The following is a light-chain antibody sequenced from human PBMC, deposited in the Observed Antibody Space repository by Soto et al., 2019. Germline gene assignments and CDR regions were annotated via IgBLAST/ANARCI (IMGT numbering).Light chain of an antibody. CDR1: QSVSSSY. Sequence: EIVLTQSPGTLSLSPGERATLSCRASQSVSSSYLAWYQQKPGQAPRLLTYGASSRATGIPDRFSGSGSGTDFTLTISRLEPEDFAVYYCQQYGSSPALTFGGGTKVDIK. J-gene: IGKJ4*01. CDR2: GAS. CDR3: QQYGSSPALT. V-gene: IGKV3-20*01.